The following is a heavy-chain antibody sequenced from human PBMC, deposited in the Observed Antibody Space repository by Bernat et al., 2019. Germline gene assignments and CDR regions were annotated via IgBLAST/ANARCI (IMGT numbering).Heavy chain of an antibody. J-gene: IGHJ6*02. CDR1: GFTFSSYG. D-gene: IGHD3-3*01. CDR2: ISYDGSNK. Sequence: QVQLVESGGGLVKPGRSLRLSCAASGFTFSSYGMHWVRQAPGKGLEWVAVISYDGSNKYYADSVKGRFTISRDNSKNTLYLQMNSLRAEDTAVYYCAKDLGRLIGVVINYYYYYGMDVWGQGTTVTVSS. CDR3: AKDLGRLIGVVINYYYYYGMDV. V-gene: IGHV3-30*18.